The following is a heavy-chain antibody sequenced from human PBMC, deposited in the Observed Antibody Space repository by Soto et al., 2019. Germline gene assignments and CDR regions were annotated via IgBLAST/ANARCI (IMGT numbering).Heavy chain of an antibody. J-gene: IGHJ3*02. CDR3: ARDSITIFGVVQIGAFDI. D-gene: IGHD3-3*01. Sequence: ASVKVSCKASGYTFTSYGISWVRQAPRQGLEWMGWISAYNGNTNYAQKLQGRVTMTTDTSTSTAYMELRSLRSDDTAVYYCARDSITIFGVVQIGAFDIWGQGTMVTVSS. CDR1: GYTFTSYG. CDR2: ISAYNGNT. V-gene: IGHV1-18*01.